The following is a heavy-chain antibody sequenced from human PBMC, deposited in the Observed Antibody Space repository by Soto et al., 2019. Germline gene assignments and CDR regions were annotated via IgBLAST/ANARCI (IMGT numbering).Heavy chain of an antibody. CDR2: INPNSGGT. CDR1: GYTFTGYY. J-gene: IGHJ4*02. D-gene: IGHD3-3*01. V-gene: IGHV1-2*04. Sequence: ASVKVACKASGYTFTGYYMHWVRQAPGQGLEWMGWINPNSGGTNYAQKFQGWVTMTRDTSISTAYMELSRLRSDDTAVYYCARFPYDFWSGYYLFDYWGQGTLVTVSS. CDR3: ARFPYDFWSGYYLFDY.